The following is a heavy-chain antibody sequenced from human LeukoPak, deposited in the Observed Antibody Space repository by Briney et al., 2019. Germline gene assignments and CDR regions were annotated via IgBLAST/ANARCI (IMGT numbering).Heavy chain of an antibody. Sequence: PGGSLRLSCAASGFTFSTYAMTWVRQAPGKGLEWLSAVSGSGGATYYAEAGKGRFTISRDNSKNTLYLQINSLRAEDTAVYYCAKESTSSGYYYAPDYWGRGTLVTVSS. CDR1: GFTFSTYA. CDR3: AKESTSSGYYYAPDY. D-gene: IGHD3-22*01. V-gene: IGHV3-23*01. CDR2: VSGSGGAT. J-gene: IGHJ4*02.